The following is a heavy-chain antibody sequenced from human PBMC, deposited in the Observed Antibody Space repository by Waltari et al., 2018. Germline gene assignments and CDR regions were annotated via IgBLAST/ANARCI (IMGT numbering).Heavy chain of an antibody. J-gene: IGHJ4*02. CDR1: GYSISSGYY. V-gene: IGHV4-38-2*02. CDR3: ATTDPFLEWSLD. CDR2: IYHSGST. Sequence: QVQLQESGPGLVKPSETLSLTCTVSGYSISSGYYWGWIRQPPGKGLEWIGSIYHSGSTYYNPSLKSRVTISVDTSKNQFSLKLSSVTAADTAVYYCATTDPFLEWSLDWGQGTLVTVSS. D-gene: IGHD3-3*01.